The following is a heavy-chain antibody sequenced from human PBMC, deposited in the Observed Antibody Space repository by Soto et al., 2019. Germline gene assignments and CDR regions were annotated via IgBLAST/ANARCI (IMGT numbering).Heavy chain of an antibody. J-gene: IGHJ5*02. D-gene: IGHD2-15*01. CDR3: AREVVVAPSLNWFDP. Sequence: PGGSLRLSCAASGFTVSSNYMSWVRQAPGKGLEWVSVIYSGGSTYYADSVKGRFTISRDNSKNTLYLQMNSLRADDTAVYYCAREVVVAPSLNWFDPWGQGTLVTVSS. CDR2: IYSGGST. V-gene: IGHV3-53*01. CDR1: GFTVSSNY.